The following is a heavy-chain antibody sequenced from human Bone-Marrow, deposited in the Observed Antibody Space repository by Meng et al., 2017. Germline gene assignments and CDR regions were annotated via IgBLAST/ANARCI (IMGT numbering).Heavy chain of an antibody. D-gene: IGHD6-13*01. J-gene: IGHJ4*02. CDR1: GYTFPDYW. CDR2: INPKSGDT. CDR3: ARDEDISAAGKLFGDY. Sequence: QGQRVQSGAELKKPGASVKVSCKASGYTFPDYWLHWVRRAPGQGLEWMGRINPKSGDTHYAQRFQGRVTMTGDTSISTAYMELSGLRSDDTAMYYCARDEDISAAGKLFGDYWGQGTLVTVSS. V-gene: IGHV1-2*06.